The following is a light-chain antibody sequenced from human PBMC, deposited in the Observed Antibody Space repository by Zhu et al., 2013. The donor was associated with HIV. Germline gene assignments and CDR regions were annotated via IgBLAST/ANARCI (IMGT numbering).Light chain of an antibody. CDR3: QQYYSSPQT. J-gene: IGKJ1*01. V-gene: IGKV3-20*01. CDR2: WAS. Sequence: EIVLTQSPGTLSLSPGERATLSCRASQSVSSSYLAWYQQKPGQPPKLLIYWASTRESGVPDRFSGSESGTDFTLTISSLQAEDVAVYYCQQYYSSPQTFGQGTKVEIK. CDR1: QSVSSSY.